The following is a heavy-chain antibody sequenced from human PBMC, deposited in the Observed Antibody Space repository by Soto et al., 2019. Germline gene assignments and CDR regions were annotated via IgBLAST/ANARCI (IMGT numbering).Heavy chain of an antibody. D-gene: IGHD1-26*01. CDR2: ISGSGDST. Sequence: EVQLLESGGGLVQPGGSLRLSCAASGFTFSSYAMRWVRQAPGKGLEWVSAISGSGDSTYYAGSVKGRFTISRDNSKNTLYLQMNSLRAEDTAIYYCARRGSGSYYDGWVQGTLVTVSS. J-gene: IGHJ4*02. V-gene: IGHV3-23*01. CDR3: ARRGSGSYYDG. CDR1: GFTFSSYA.